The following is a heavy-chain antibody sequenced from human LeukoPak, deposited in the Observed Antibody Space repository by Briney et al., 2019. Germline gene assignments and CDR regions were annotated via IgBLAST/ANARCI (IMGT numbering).Heavy chain of an antibody. CDR2: IHESRRT. D-gene: IGHD2-2*01. Sequence: ASETLSLTCSVYTGSLSGYSWSWIRQSPGKELEWIGEIHESRRTDYNPTLKSRVTISKDTSKKEFSLKLTSVTAADTAVYYCARSQPAWPARIFDVGAKG. CDR3: ARSQPAWPARIFDV. CDR1: TGSLSGYS. V-gene: IGHV4-34*01. J-gene: IGHJ3*01.